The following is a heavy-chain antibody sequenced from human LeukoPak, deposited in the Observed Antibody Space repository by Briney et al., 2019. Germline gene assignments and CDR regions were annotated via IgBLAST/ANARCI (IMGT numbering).Heavy chain of an antibody. CDR1: GFTFSSYA. D-gene: IGHD3-9*01. V-gene: IGHV3-30*04. CDR3: AKGLPTLRYFDWFDP. Sequence: GRSLRLSCAASGFTFSSYAMHWVRQAPGKGLEWVAVISYDGSNKYYADSVKGRFTISRDDSKNTLYLQMNSLRAEDTAVYYCAKGLPTLRYFDWFDPWGQGTLVTVSS. CDR2: ISYDGSNK. J-gene: IGHJ5*02.